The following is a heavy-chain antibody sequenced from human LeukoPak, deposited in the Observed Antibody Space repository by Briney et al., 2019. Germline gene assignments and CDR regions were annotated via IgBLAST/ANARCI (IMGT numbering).Heavy chain of an antibody. CDR2: INPNSGGT. Sequence: ASVKVACKASGYTFTGYYMHWVRQAPGQGLEWMGWINPNSGGTNYAQKFQGSVTMTRDTSISTAYMELSRLRSDDTAVYYCARVLRGYSGYDLGYWGQGTLVTVSS. CDR3: ARVLRGYSGYDLGY. CDR1: GYTFTGYY. D-gene: IGHD5-12*01. J-gene: IGHJ4*02. V-gene: IGHV1-2*02.